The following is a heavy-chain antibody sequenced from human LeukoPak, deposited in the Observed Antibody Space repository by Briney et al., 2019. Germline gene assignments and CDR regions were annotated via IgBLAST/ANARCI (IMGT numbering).Heavy chain of an antibody. CDR2: IKQDGSEK. V-gene: IGHV3-7*01. Sequence: PGGSLRLSCAASGFTFSNFWMGWVRQAPGKGLEWVANIKQDGSEKRYVDPVKGRFTISRDNSKNTLYLQMNSLRAEDTAVYYCAREDDSSWLDYWGQGTLVTVSS. CDR3: AREDDSSWLDY. J-gene: IGHJ4*02. D-gene: IGHD2-15*01. CDR1: GFTFSNFW.